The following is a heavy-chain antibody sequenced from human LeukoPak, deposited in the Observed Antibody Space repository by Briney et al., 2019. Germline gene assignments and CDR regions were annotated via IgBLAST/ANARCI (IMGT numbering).Heavy chain of an antibody. Sequence: NPSETLSLTCAVYGGSFSGYYWSWIRQPPGKGLEWIGEINHSGSTNYNPSLKSRVTISVDTAKNQFSLKLSSVTAADTAVYYCARASYYYDSSGYYYDGYFDYWGQGTLVTVSS. CDR1: GGSFSGYY. CDR2: INHSGST. CDR3: ARASYYYDSSGYYYDGYFDY. D-gene: IGHD3-22*01. J-gene: IGHJ4*02. V-gene: IGHV4-34*01.